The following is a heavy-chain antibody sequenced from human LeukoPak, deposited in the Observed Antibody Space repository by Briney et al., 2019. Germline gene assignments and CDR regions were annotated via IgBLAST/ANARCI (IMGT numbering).Heavy chain of an antibody. J-gene: IGHJ4*02. CDR1: GFTFSNAW. V-gene: IGHV3-15*01. CDR3: TTSTAWYPYFDY. D-gene: IGHD2-15*01. CDR2: IKSKTDGGTT. Sequence: PGGPLRLSCAASGFTFSNAWMSWVRQAPGKGLEWVGRIKSKTDGGTTDYAAPVKGRFTISRDDSKNTLYLQMNSLKTEDTAVYYCTTSTAWYPYFDYWGQGTLVTVSS.